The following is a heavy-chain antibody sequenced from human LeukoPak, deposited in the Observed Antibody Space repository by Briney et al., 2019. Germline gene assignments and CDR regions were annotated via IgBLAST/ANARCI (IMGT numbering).Heavy chain of an antibody. CDR2: IRDKAHSYTT. V-gene: IGHV3-72*01. J-gene: IGHJ4*02. CDR1: GFTFSDYY. CDR3: ARDLGQQGFDY. D-gene: IGHD6-13*01. Sequence: GRSLRPTCAAYGFTFSDYYMDWVRQAPGQGLEWVGRIRDKAHSYTTEYAASVKGRFTASRDDSKNSLYLQMNSLKAEDTAIYYCARDLGQQGFDYWGQGTLVTVSS.